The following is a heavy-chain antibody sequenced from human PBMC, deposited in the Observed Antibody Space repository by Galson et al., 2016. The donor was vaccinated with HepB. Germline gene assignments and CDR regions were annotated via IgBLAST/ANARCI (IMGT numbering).Heavy chain of an antibody. V-gene: IGHV1-2*02. CDR2: INPNSGGT. CDR3: ARDRLGGYDYH. D-gene: IGHD5-12*01. CDR1: GYTFTGYY. J-gene: IGHJ5*02. Sequence: SVKVSCKASGYTFTGYYMHWVRQAPGQGLEWMGWINPNSGGTNYAQKFQGRVTMTRDTSISTAYMELSSLRSNDTAVCYCARDRLGGYDYHWGQGTLVTVSS.